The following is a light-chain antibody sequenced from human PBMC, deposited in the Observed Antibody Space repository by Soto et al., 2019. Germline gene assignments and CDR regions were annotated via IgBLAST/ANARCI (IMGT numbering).Light chain of an antibody. J-gene: IGKJ1*01. CDR2: EAS. CDR1: QSINNL. V-gene: IGKV1-5*03. CDR3: QQYNSYPWT. Sequence: DIQMTQSPSTVSASVGDRVTITCRASQSINNLLAWYQQKPGKAPNLLIYEASSLESGVPSRFSGSGSGTEFSLTISSLQPDDFASYYCQQYNSYPWTFGQGTKVEIK.